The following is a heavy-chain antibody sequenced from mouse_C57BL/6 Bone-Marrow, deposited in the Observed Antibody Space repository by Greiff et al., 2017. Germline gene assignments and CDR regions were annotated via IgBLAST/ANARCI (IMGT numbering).Heavy chain of an antibody. J-gene: IGHJ3*01. CDR1: GFPITSGYY. CDR3: AGAYSNYLAWFAY. V-gene: IGHV12-3*01. CDR2: ITHSGET. Sequence: VKLMESGPGLVKPSQSLFLTCSITGFPITSGYYWIWIRQSPGKPLEWMGYITHSGETFYNPSLQSPISITRETSKNQFFLQLNSVTTEDTAMYYCAGAYSNYLAWFAYWGQGTLVTVSA. D-gene: IGHD2-5*01.